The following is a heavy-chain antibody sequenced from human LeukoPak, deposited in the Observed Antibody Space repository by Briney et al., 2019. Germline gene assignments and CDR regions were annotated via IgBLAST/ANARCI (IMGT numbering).Heavy chain of an antibody. J-gene: IGHJ2*01. V-gene: IGHV1-2*02. CDR2: INPNSGGT. CDR3: ARDRYTVVSWYFDL. D-gene: IGHD4-23*01. CDR1: EYTFSDYY. Sequence: GASVKVSGKASEYTFSDYYIHWVRQAPGQGLEWMGWINPNSGGTKYAQKFHGRVTMTRDTSISTAYMELSRLRGDDTAVYYCARDRYTVVSWYFDLWGRGTLVTVSS.